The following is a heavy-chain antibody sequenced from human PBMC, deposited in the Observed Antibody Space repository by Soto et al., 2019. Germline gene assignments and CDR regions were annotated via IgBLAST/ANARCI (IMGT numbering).Heavy chain of an antibody. V-gene: IGHV1-2*04. CDR1: GYTFTGYY. D-gene: IGHD2-2*01. J-gene: IGHJ6*03. CDR3: ARGCSSTSCYDGYYYYYYMDV. CDR2: INPNSGGT. Sequence: QVQLVQSGAEVKKPGASVKVSCKASGYTFTGYYMHWVRQAPGQGLEWMGWINPNSGGTNYAQKFQGWVTMTRDTSISTAYMELRRRRSDDTAVYYCARGCSSTSCYDGYYYYYYMDVWGKGTTVTVSS.